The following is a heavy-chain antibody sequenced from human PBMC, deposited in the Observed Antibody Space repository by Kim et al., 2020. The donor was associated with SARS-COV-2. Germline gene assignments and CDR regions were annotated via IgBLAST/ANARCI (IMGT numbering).Heavy chain of an antibody. D-gene: IGHD3-22*01. V-gene: IGHV4-39*01. J-gene: IGHJ2*01. CDR3: ARQGGITMMLVVIQGAFDL. CDR1: GGSISSSSYY. Sequence: SETLSLTCTVSGGSISSSSYYWGWIRQPPGKGLEWIGSIYYSGSTYYNPSLKSRVTISVDTSKNQFSLKLSSVTAAATAVYYCARQGGITMMLVVIQGAFDLWGRGTLVTVSS. CDR2: IYYSGST.